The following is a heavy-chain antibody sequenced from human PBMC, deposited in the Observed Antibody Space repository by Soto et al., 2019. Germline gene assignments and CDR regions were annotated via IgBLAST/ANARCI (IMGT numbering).Heavy chain of an antibody. Sequence: ASVKVSCKASGYTFTSYYMHWLRQAPGQGLEWMGIINPSGGSTSYAQKFQGRVTMTRDTSTSTVYMELSSLRSEATAVYYCARDSAYYYGSSGYYPTNTWFDHWGQGTLVTVSS. CDR1: GYTFTSYY. D-gene: IGHD3-22*01. CDR2: INPSGGST. V-gene: IGHV1-46*01. CDR3: ARDSAYYYGSSGYYPTNTWFDH. J-gene: IGHJ5*02.